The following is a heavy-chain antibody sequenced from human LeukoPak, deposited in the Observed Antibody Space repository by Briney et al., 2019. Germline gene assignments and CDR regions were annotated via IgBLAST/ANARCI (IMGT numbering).Heavy chain of an antibody. CDR2: IIHGGRT. V-gene: IGHV4-34*12. CDR3: ARLKCSSTSCYYYYYMDV. Sequence: SETLSLTCAVDGGSFSGDYWSWIRQRPGKGREWMGEIIHGGRTNYKPSLKSRVTISVDTTKNQCSLKLHSVTAADTAVYYCARLKCSSTSCYYYYYMDVWGRGTTVTISS. D-gene: IGHD2-2*01. J-gene: IGHJ6*03. CDR1: GGSFSGDY.